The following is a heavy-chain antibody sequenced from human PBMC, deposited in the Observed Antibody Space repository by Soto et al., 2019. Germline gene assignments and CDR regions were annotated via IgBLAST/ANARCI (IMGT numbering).Heavy chain of an antibody. D-gene: IGHD3-9*01. V-gene: IGHV6-1*01. Sequence: SQTLSLTCVISGDSVSNDGTTWNWIRQSPSRGLEWLGRTYYRSEWNTDYAVSVKSRITVTPDTSKNQFSLQLHSVTPEDTAVYYCARAPIKNDAFDVWGQGTMVTVSS. J-gene: IGHJ3*01. CDR2: TYYRSEWNT. CDR3: ARAPIKNDAFDV. CDR1: GDSVSNDGTT.